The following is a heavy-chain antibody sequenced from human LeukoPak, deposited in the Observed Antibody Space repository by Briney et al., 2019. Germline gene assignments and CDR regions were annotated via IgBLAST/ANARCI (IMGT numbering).Heavy chain of an antibody. CDR3: ARDDGWLLFNY. J-gene: IGHJ4*02. CDR2: IYSDGGA. CDR1: GGSISSYY. Sequence: TSETLSLTCTVSGGSISSYYWNWIRQPPGKGLEWIGYIYSDGGASYNPSLKSRVTISIDTSKNQFSLKLSSVTAAATAVYYCARDDGWLLFNYWGQGTLVTVSS. D-gene: IGHD3-22*01. V-gene: IGHV4-59*01.